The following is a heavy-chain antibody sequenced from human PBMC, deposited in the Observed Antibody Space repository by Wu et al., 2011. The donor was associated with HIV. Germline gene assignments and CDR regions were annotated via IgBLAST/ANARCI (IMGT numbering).Heavy chain of an antibody. CDR3: ARPLLTGASFECFDI. V-gene: IGHV5-51*03. CDR1: GNSFNTDW. Sequence: VQLVQSGAEMRKPGESLKISCKGSGNSFNTDWIAWVRQMPGKGLEWMGIIYPRDSDTTYSPSFQGQVTISADKSISTAYLQWSSLKASDTAMYYCARPLLTGASFECFDIWGQGQWSPSLQ. D-gene: IGHD7-27*01. CDR2: IYPRDSDT. J-gene: IGHJ3*02.